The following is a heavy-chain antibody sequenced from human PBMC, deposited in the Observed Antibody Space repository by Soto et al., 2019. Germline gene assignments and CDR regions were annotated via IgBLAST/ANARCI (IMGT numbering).Heavy chain of an antibody. D-gene: IGHD6-13*01. CDR2: IWYDGSNK. J-gene: IGHJ4*02. Sequence: QVQLVESGGGVVQPGRSLRLSCAASGFTFSSYGMHWVRQAPGKGLEWVAVIWYDGSNKYYADSVKGRFTISRDNSKKTVYLQMNSLRAEDAAVYYLERPMNGIAGYFDYWGQGSLVIVSS. CDR3: ERPMNGIAGYFDY. CDR1: GFTFSSYG. V-gene: IGHV3-33*01.